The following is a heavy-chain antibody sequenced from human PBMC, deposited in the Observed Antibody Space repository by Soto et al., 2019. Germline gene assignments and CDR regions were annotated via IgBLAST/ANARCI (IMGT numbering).Heavy chain of an antibody. Sequence: TSETLSLTCTVSGGSISSGDYYWSWIRQPPGKGLEWIGYIYYSGSTYYNPSLKSRVTISVDTSKNQFSLKLSSVTAADTAVYYCATAPYYDSLYGMDVWGQGTTVTVSS. V-gene: IGHV4-30-4*01. CDR3: ATAPYYDSLYGMDV. CDR1: GGSISSGDYY. J-gene: IGHJ6*02. D-gene: IGHD3-3*01. CDR2: IYYSGST.